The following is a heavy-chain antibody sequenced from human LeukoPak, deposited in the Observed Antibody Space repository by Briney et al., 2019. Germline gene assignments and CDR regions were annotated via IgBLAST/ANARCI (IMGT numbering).Heavy chain of an antibody. Sequence: ASVKVSCKASGYTFTGYYMHWVRQAPGQGLEWMGRINPNSGGTNYAQKFQGRVTMTRDTSISTAYMELSRLRSHDTAVYYCASQFIVAAEWQSWFDPLGQGTLLTVSS. CDR3: ASQFIVAAEWQSWFDP. J-gene: IGHJ5*02. D-gene: IGHD6-25*01. CDR2: INPNSGGT. CDR1: GYTFTGYY. V-gene: IGHV1-2*06.